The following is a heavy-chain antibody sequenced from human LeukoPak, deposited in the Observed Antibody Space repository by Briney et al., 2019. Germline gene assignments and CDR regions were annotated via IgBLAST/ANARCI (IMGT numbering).Heavy chain of an antibody. CDR2: INPNSGRT. D-gene: IGHD4-17*01. Sequence: GASVKVSCKASGYTLTGNYMHWVRQAPGQGLEWMGWINPNSGRTDYAQKFQGRVTMTRDTSISTAYMELSRLRSDDTAVYYCARAPFYVGGDYAHWGQGTLVTVSS. J-gene: IGHJ4*02. CDR3: ARAPFYVGGDYAH. V-gene: IGHV1-2*02. CDR1: GYTLTGNY.